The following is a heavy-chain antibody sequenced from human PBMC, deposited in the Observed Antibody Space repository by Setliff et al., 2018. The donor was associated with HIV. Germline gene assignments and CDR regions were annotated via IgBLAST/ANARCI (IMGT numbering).Heavy chain of an antibody. CDR3: AGFPLSSSWYFY. CDR1: GGSISSSNW. Sequence: SETLSLTCAVSGGSISSSNWWSWVRQPPGKGLEWIGEIYHSGGTNYNPSLKSRVTISLDKSKNHFSLKLSSVTAADTAVYYCAGFPLSSSWYFYWGQGTLVTVSS. V-gene: IGHV4-4*02. D-gene: IGHD6-13*01. CDR2: IYHSGGT. J-gene: IGHJ4*02.